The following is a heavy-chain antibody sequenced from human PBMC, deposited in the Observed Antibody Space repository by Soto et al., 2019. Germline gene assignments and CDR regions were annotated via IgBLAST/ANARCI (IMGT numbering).Heavy chain of an antibody. V-gene: IGHV3-30-3*01. D-gene: IGHD5-12*01. Sequence: GGSLRLSCAASGFTFSSYAMHWVRQAPGKGLEWVAVISYDGSNKYYADSVKGRFTISRDNSKNTLYLQMNSLRAEDTAVYYCAREGGMATIRNYYYGMDVWGQGTTVTVSS. CDR2: ISYDGSNK. CDR1: GFTFSSYA. CDR3: AREGGMATIRNYYYGMDV. J-gene: IGHJ6*02.